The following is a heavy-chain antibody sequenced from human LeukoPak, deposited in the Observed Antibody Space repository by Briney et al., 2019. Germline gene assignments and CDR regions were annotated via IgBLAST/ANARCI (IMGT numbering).Heavy chain of an antibody. D-gene: IGHD3-9*01. CDR2: ISYDGSNK. Sequence: PGGSLRLSCAASGFTFSSYAMHWVRQAPGKGLEWVAVISYDGSNKYYADSVKGRFTISRDNSKNTLYLQTNSLRAEDTAVYYCARDSAITIFFTPLMDVWGQGTTVTVSS. CDR1: GFTFSSYA. J-gene: IGHJ6*02. CDR3: ARDSAITIFFTPLMDV. V-gene: IGHV3-30-3*01.